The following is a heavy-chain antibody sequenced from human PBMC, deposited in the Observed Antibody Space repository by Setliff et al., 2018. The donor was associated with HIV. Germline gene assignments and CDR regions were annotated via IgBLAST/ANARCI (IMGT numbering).Heavy chain of an antibody. J-gene: IGHJ4*02. V-gene: IGHV4-61*09. Sequence: SETLSLTCTVSSDSISSGGFYWTWIRQPAGKGLEYIGHIYIGGSTNSHPSLESRLAISADTSKNQFSLKLNSVTAADTAVYYCARGSRAISGYGAFDYWGRGILVTVSS. CDR3: ARGSRAISGYGAFDY. D-gene: IGHD3-9*01. CDR2: IYIGGST. CDR1: SDSISSGGFY.